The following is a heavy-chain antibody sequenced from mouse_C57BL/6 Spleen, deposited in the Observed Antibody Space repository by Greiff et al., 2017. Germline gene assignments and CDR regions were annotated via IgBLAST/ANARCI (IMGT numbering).Heavy chain of an antibody. D-gene: IGHD1-1*01. Sequence: VQLQQSGAELASPGASVTLSCKASGYTFTDHIMNWVKKRPGQGLEWIGRIYPVSGETNYNQKFMGKATFSVDRSSSTVYMVLNSLTSEDPAVYYCGRRGITTVARFAYWGQGTLVTVSA. V-gene: IGHV1-11*01. CDR3: GRRGITTVARFAY. CDR1: GYTFTDHI. J-gene: IGHJ3*01. CDR2: IYPVSGET.